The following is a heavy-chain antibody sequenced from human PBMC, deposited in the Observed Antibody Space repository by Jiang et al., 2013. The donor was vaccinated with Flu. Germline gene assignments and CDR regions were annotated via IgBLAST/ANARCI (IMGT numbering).Heavy chain of an antibody. V-gene: IGHV4-4*09. Sequence: GSGLVKPSETLSLTCTVSGGSISDYFWNWIRQPPGKGLEWIGHIYATGDTSYNPSLKNRVAMSIDTSKNYFSLRLSSVTAADTAVYYCARGDRLSPDPDFYFDYWGQGTLFTVSS. J-gene: IGHJ4*02. CDR2: IYATGDT. D-gene: IGHD3-16*01. CDR1: GGSISDYF. CDR3: ARGDRLSPDPDFYFDY.